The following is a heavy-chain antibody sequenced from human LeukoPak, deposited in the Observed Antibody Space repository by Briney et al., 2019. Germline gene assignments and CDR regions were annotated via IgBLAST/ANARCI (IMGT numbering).Heavy chain of an antibody. CDR3: AKDIAVAGYDAFDI. CDR2: KWFDGSKK. V-gene: IGHV3-33*03. J-gene: IGHJ3*02. CDR1: GFTFSSYG. Sequence: GGSLRLSCAASGFTFSSYGMHWVRQAPGKGLEGVAVKWFDGSKKYYADSVKGRFTISRDNAKNSLYLQMNSLRAEDTALYYCAKDIAVAGYDAFDIWGQGTMVTVSS. D-gene: IGHD6-19*01.